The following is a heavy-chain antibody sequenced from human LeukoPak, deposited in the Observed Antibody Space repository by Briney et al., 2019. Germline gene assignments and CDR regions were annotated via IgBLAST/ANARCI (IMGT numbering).Heavy chain of an antibody. D-gene: IGHD3-22*01. Sequence: KPSETLSLTCTVSGGPISSSSYYWGWIRQPPGKGLEWIGSIYYSGSTYYNPSLKSRVTISVDTSKNQFSLKLSSVTAADTAVYYCARQGAKTYYYDSSGSPNWFDPWGQGTLVTVSS. V-gene: IGHV4-39*01. CDR2: IYYSGST. J-gene: IGHJ5*02. CDR1: GGPISSSSYY. CDR3: ARQGAKTYYYDSSGSPNWFDP.